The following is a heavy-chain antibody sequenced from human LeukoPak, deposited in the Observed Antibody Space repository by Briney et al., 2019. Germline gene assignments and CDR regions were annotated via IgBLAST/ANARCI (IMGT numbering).Heavy chain of an antibody. CDR2: IIPILGIA. CDR3: ARAYYYDSSGYYKYYYGMDV. Sequence: GGSLRLSCAASGFTFSSYAISWVRQAPGQGLEWMGRIIPILGIANYAQKFQSRVTITADKSTSTAYMELSSLRSEDTAVYYCARAYYYDSSGYYKYYYGMDVWGQGTTVTVSS. CDR1: GFTFSSYA. V-gene: IGHV1-69*04. J-gene: IGHJ6*02. D-gene: IGHD3-22*01.